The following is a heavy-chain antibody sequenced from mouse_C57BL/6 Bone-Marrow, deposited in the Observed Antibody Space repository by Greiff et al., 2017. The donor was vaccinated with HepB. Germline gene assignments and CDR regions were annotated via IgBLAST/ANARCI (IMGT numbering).Heavy chain of an antibody. J-gene: IGHJ4*01. CDR2: ISSGGDYI. V-gene: IGHV5-9-1*02. Sequence: EVQLMESGEGLVKPGGSLKLSCAASGFTFSSYAMSWVRQTPEKRLEWVAYISSGGDYIYYADTVKGRFTISRDNARNTLYLQMSSLKSEDTAMYYCTRGEPYSSSYVRRNGVDYWGQGTSVTVSS. CDR1: GFTFSSYA. D-gene: IGHD1-1*01. CDR3: TRGEPYSSSYVRRNGVDY.